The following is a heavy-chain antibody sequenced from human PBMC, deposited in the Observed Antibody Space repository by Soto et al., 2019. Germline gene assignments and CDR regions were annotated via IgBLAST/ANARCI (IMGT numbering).Heavy chain of an antibody. D-gene: IGHD2-2*01. Sequence: GAAVKVSCKASGYTFTSYAMHWVRQAPGQRXEWMGWINAGNGNTKYSQKFQGRVTTTRDTSASTAYMELSSLRSEDTAVYYCAREWGYWDIVVVPAAYGMDVWGQGTTVTVSS. CDR3: AREWGYWDIVVVPAAYGMDV. J-gene: IGHJ6*02. CDR2: INAGNGNT. V-gene: IGHV1-3*01. CDR1: GYTFTSYA.